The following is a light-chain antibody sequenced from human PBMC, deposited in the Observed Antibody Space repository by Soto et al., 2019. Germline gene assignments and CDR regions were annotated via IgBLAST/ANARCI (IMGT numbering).Light chain of an antibody. J-gene: IGKJ4*01. CDR3: MQALQTPRT. CDR2: LAS. Sequence: DMVLTQYPLSLPVTPGEPASISCRASQSLLQSNGYNYLAWFLQKPGQSPQLLIYLASTRASGVPDRFSGSGSGTDFTLKISRVEAEDAGVYYCMQALQTPRTFGGGTKVDIK. V-gene: IGKV2-28*01. CDR1: QSLLQSNGYNY.